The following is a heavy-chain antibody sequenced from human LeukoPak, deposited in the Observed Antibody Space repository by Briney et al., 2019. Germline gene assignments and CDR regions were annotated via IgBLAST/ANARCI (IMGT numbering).Heavy chain of an antibody. Sequence: GGFLRLSCAPSGFTFSDYYMSWIRQAPGKGLEWVSYISSSGSHLYYADSVNGRFTNSRENAKNSLYLQMNSLRAEDTAVYYCARARGDKLPYDFDYWGQGTLVTVSS. D-gene: IGHD2-21*02. V-gene: IGHV3-11*01. CDR2: ISSSGSHL. J-gene: IGHJ4*02. CDR3: ARARGDKLPYDFDY. CDR1: GFTFSDYY.